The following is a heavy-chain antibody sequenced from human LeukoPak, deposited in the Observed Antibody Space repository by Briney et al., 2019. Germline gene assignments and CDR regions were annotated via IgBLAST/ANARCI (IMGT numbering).Heavy chain of an antibody. V-gene: IGHV3-30*03. CDR3: ARDPPRATIAVAGSGDY. J-gene: IGHJ4*02. Sequence: PGGSLRLSCAASGFTFSSYGMHWVRQAPGKGLVWVAVISYDGSNKYYADSVKGRFTISRDNSKNTLYLQMNSLRAEDTAVYYCARDPPRATIAVAGSGDYWGQGTLVTVSS. D-gene: IGHD6-19*01. CDR2: ISYDGSNK. CDR1: GFTFSSYG.